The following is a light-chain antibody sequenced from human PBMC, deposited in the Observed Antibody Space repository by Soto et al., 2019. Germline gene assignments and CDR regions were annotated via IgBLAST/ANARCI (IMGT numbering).Light chain of an antibody. V-gene: IGKV1-5*01. Sequence: DIQMTQSRSPLSASVGDRVTLTFRAIRSISSCLAWFQQKPGKAPKLLIYDASSLESGVPSRFSGSGSGTGTEFTLTINSLQPDDFATYYCQQYNSYSYTFGQGTK. CDR3: QQYNSYSYT. CDR2: DAS. CDR1: RSISSC. J-gene: IGKJ2*01.